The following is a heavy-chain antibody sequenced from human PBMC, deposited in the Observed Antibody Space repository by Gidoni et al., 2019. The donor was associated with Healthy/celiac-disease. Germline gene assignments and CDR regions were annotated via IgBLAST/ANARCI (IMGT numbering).Heavy chain of an antibody. J-gene: IGHJ4*02. V-gene: IGHV4-39*07. D-gene: IGHD2-21*01. CDR3: ARDGILWIPFDY. CDR1: GGSISSSSYY. Sequence: QLQLQESGPGLVKPSATLSLTCPVSGGSISSSSYYWGWIRQPPGKGLEWIGSIYYSGSTYYNPSLKSRVTISVDTSKNQFSLKLSSVTAADTAVYYCARDGILWIPFDYWGQGTLVTVSS. CDR2: IYYSGST.